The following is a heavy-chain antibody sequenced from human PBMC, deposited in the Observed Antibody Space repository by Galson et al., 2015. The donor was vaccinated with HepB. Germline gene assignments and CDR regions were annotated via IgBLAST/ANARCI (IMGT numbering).Heavy chain of an antibody. CDR2: IYPGDSDT. J-gene: IGHJ6*02. Sequence: QSGAEVKKPGESLKISCKGSGYSFTNYWITWVRQMPGKGLEWMGIIYPGDSDTRYSPSFQGQVTISADKSISTAYLQWRSLKASDTAMYFCASTDGRGWYYYGMDVWGQGTTVTVSS. V-gene: IGHV5-51*01. CDR3: ASTDGRGWYYYGMDV. D-gene: IGHD5-24*01. CDR1: GYSFTNYW.